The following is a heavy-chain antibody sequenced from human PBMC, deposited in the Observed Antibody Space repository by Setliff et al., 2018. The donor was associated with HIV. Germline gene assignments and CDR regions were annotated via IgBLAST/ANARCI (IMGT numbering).Heavy chain of an antibody. J-gene: IGHJ4*02. CDR1: GDSISSANYF. D-gene: IGHD1-26*01. CDR3: AAATTLDY. V-gene: IGHV4-61*09. Sequence: SETPSLTCTVSGDSISSANYFWNWIRQPAGKGLEWIGHIYTTGRTNYNPSLKSRVTISLDTSKNQFFLRLSSVTAADTAVYYCAAATTLDYWGQGTLVTVSS. CDR2: IYTTGRT.